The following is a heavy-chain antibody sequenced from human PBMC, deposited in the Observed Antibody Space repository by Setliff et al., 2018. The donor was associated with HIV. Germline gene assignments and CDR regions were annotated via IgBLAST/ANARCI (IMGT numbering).Heavy chain of an antibody. Sequence: GASVKVSCKASGYPFTSYGISWVRQAPGQGLEWMGWISPYNGNTEYERKVQGRVTMTTDTSTSTAYMELRSLRSDDTAVYYCARIDYPWEYYMDVWGKGTTVTVSS. CDR1: GYPFTSYG. J-gene: IGHJ6*03. V-gene: IGHV1-18*01. D-gene: IGHD1-26*01. CDR2: ISPYNGNT. CDR3: ARIDYPWEYYMDV.